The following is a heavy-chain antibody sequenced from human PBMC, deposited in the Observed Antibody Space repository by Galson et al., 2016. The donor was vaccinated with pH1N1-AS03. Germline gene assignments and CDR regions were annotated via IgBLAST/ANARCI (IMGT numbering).Heavy chain of an antibody. CDR1: GGTFSSDG. J-gene: IGHJ3*01. CDR2: IIPMIGTA. CDR3: AREVSYGSGRRDVFDF. Sequence: SVKVSCKASGGTFSSDGISWVRQAPGQGPEWMGGIIPMIGTANYAQKFQGRVTITADESTSTAYMAMSSLTSEDTAVYYCAREVSYGSGRRDVFDFWGRGTMVTVSS. D-gene: IGHD3-10*01. V-gene: IGHV1-69*13.